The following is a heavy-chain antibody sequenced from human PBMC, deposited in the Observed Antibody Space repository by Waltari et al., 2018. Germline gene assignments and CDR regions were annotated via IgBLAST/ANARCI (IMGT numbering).Heavy chain of an antibody. CDR2: IYYSGST. D-gene: IGHD6-13*01. J-gene: IGHJ5*02. Sequence: QVQLQESGPGLVKPSQTLSLTRPVSGGSIRSGGSHCSWIRQHPGKGLEWIGYIYYSGSTYYNPSLKSRVTISVDTSKNQFSLKLSSVTAADTAVYYCASSEAAAGTGALGWFDPWGQGTLVTVSS. CDR3: ASSEAAAGTGALGWFDP. CDR1: GGSIRSGGSH. V-gene: IGHV4-31*03.